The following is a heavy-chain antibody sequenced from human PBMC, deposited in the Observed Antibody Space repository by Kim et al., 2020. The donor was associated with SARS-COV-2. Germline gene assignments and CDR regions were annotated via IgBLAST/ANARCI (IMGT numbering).Heavy chain of an antibody. CDR3: AKAGGRITMIV. V-gene: IGHV3-23*01. Sequence: TYYADSGKGRFTISRDNSKNTRYLQMNSLRAEDTAVYYCAKAGGRITMIVWGQGTLVTVSS. CDR2: T. D-gene: IGHD3-22*01. J-gene: IGHJ4*02.